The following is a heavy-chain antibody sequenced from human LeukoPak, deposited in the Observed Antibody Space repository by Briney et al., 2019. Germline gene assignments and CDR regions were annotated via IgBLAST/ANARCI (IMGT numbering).Heavy chain of an antibody. CDR2: ISSSSTYI. J-gene: IGHJ4*02. Sequence: GGSLRLSCAASGFTFSRYSMNWVRQAPGKGLEWVSSISSSSTYIYYADSVKGRFTISRDNAKNSLYLQMNSLRAEDTAVYYCTTGIAAADVFDYWGQGTLVTVSS. CDR3: TTGIAAADVFDY. CDR1: GFTFSRYS. D-gene: IGHD6-13*01. V-gene: IGHV3-21*01.